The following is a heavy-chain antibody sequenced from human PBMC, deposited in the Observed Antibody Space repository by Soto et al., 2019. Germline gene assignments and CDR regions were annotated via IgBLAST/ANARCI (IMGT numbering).Heavy chain of an antibody. D-gene: IGHD2-15*01. Sequence: QVQLVESGGGLVKPGGSLRLSCAASGFTFSDYYMSWIRQAPGKGLEWVSYISSSGSTIYYADSVKGRFTISRDNAKNSLYLQMNSLRAEDTAVYYCARDRKGGVVVAASQMSNWFDPWGQGTLVTVSS. V-gene: IGHV3-11*01. J-gene: IGHJ5*02. CDR2: ISSSGSTI. CDR3: ARDRKGGVVVAASQMSNWFDP. CDR1: GFTFSDYY.